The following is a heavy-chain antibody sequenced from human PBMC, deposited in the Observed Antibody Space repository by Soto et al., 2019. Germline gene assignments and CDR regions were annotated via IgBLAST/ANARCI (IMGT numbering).Heavy chain of an antibody. CDR3: ARGGSSWDYYYYGMDV. D-gene: IGHD6-13*01. CDR2: IYYSGST. J-gene: IGHJ6*02. V-gene: IGHV4-61*01. CDR1: GGSVSSGSYY. Sequence: SETLSLTWTVSGGSVSSGSYYWSWIRQPPGKGLEWIGYIYYSGSTNYNPSLKSRVTISVDTSKNQFSLKLSSVTAADTAVYYCARGGSSWDYYYYGMDVGGQGTTVTVSS.